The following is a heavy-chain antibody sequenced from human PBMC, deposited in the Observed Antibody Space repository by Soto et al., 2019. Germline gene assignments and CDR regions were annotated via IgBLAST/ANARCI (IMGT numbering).Heavy chain of an antibody. CDR1: GFTFSSYA. CDR3: AKHLTYYYDSSGYNYYYYYGMDV. CDR2: ISGSGGST. D-gene: IGHD3-22*01. Sequence: QTGGSLRLSCAASGFTFSSYAMSWVRQAPGKGLEWVSAISGSGGSTYYADSVKGRFTISRDNSKNTLYLQMNSLRAEDTAVYYCAKHLTYYYDSSGYNYYYYYGMDVWGQGTTVTVSS. V-gene: IGHV3-23*01. J-gene: IGHJ6*02.